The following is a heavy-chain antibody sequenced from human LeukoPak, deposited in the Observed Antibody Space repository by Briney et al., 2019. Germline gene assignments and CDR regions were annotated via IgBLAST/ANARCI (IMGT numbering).Heavy chain of an antibody. CDR3: TRVGVIVVVYDAFDI. Sequence: PGRSLRLSCTASGFTFGDYAMSWVRQAPGKGLEWVGFIRSEAYGGTTEYAASVKGRFTISRDDSKSIAYPQMNSLKTEDTAVYYCTRVGVIVVVYDAFDIWGQGTMVTVSS. CDR2: IRSEAYGGTT. J-gene: IGHJ3*02. CDR1: GFTFGDYA. D-gene: IGHD3-22*01. V-gene: IGHV3-49*04.